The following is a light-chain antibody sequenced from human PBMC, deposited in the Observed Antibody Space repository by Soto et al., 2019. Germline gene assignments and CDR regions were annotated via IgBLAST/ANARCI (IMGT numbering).Light chain of an antibody. CDR1: QSVTSN. Sequence: EIVMTQSPATLSVSPGERATLSCRASQSVTSNLAGYQQTPGQAPRLLIYDASTRATGSPARFSGSGSETAFTRTISILQSEDFAVYYCHQYVTWRTLGQGTSVEIK. J-gene: IGKJ1*01. V-gene: IGKV3-15*01. CDR3: HQYVTWRT. CDR2: DAS.